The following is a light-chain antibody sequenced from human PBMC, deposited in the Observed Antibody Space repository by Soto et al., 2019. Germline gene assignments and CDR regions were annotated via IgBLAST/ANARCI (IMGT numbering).Light chain of an antibody. J-gene: IGLJ3*02. CDR2: SNN. CDR3: AAWDRSLKGWV. Sequence: QSALTQPPSASGTPGQSVTISCPGSGSNIGSQTVNWYQQLPGTAPRLLIYSNNQRPSGVPDRFSGTKSGTSASLAISGLQSGDEADYYCAAWDRSLKGWVFGGGTKLTVL. V-gene: IGLV1-44*01. CDR1: GSNIGSQT.